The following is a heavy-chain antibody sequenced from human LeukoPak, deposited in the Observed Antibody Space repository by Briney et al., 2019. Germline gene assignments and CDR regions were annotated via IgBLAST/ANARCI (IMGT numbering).Heavy chain of an antibody. D-gene: IGHD4-11*01. CDR3: AREPAVTKVWFDP. CDR2: IYSSGST. J-gene: IGHJ5*02. V-gene: IGHV4-4*07. CDR1: GGSISSYY. Sequence: SETLSLTCTVSGGSISSYYWSWIRQPAGKGLEWIGRIYSSGSTDYNPSLRSRVTMSVDTSKNQFSLKLTSVTAADTAVYYCAREPAVTKVWFDPWGQGTLDIVSS.